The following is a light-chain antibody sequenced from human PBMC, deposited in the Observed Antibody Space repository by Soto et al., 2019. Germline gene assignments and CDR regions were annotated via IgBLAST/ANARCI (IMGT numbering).Light chain of an antibody. CDR2: GAS. Sequence: EIVLTQSPGTLSLSPGERATLSCRASQSVSSSYLAWYQQKPGQAPRLLIYGASSRATGIPDRFSGRGSGTDFTLTISRLEPEDSAVYYCQQYGSSSFTFGPGTKVDIK. CDR3: QQYGSSSFT. CDR1: QSVSSSY. J-gene: IGKJ3*01. V-gene: IGKV3-20*01.